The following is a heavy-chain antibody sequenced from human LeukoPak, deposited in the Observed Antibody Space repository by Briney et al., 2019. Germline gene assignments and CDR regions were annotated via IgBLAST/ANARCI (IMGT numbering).Heavy chain of an antibody. CDR2: ISSSSSYI. D-gene: IGHD6-19*01. J-gene: IGHJ4*02. CDR1: GFTFSSYS. CDR3: ARGGFEKQWLPPHY. Sequence: SGGSLRLSCAASGFTFSSYSMNWVRQAPGKGLEWVSSISSSSSYIYYADSVKGRFTISRDNAKNSLYLQMNSLRAEDTAVYYCARGGFEKQWLPPHYWGQGTLVTVSS. V-gene: IGHV3-21*01.